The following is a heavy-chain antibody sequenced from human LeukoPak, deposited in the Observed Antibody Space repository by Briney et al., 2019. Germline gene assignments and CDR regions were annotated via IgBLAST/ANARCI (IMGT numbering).Heavy chain of an antibody. Sequence: SETLSLTCTVSGGSISSSSYYWGWIRQPPGKGLEWIGSIYYSGSTYYNPSLKSRVTISADTSKNQFSLKLSSVTAADTAVYYCARHVHGDYESGDAFDIWGQGTMVTVSS. J-gene: IGHJ3*02. D-gene: IGHD4-17*01. CDR1: GGSISSSSYY. CDR2: IYYSGST. CDR3: ARHVHGDYESGDAFDI. V-gene: IGHV4-39*01.